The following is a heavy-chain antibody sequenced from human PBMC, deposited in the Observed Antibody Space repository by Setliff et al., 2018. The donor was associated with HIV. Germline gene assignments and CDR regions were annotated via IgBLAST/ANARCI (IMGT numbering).Heavy chain of an antibody. J-gene: IGHJ3*02. V-gene: IGHV4-39*01. Sequence: SETLSLTCIVSGDSISTNSPYWAWIRQPPGKGLEWIGTIFYSGFTYYNPSLKSRVSIAVDTSKNQISLRLSSVTVADTAVYYCAGHWDYDRSSSCFRAFDIWGQGTMVTVSS. D-gene: IGHD3-16*01. CDR2: IFYSGFT. CDR1: GDSISTNSPY. CDR3: AGHWDYDRSSSCFRAFDI.